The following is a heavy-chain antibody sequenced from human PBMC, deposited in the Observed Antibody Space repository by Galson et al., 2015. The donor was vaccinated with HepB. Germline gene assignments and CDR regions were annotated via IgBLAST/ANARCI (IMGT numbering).Heavy chain of an antibody. Sequence: SLRLSCAASGFTFSSYSMNWVRQAPGKGLEWVSSISSSSSYIYYADSVKGRFTISRDNAKNSLYLQMNSLRAEDTAVYYCAREGVRGVIILYYFDYWGQGTLVTVSS. CDR2: ISSSSSYI. D-gene: IGHD3-10*01. J-gene: IGHJ4*02. CDR3: AREGVRGVIILYYFDY. V-gene: IGHV3-21*01. CDR1: GFTFSSYS.